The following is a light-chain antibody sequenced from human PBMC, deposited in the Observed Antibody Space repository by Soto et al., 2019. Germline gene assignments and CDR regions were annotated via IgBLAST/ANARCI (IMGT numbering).Light chain of an antibody. CDR3: QQYGRSPP. V-gene: IGKV3-20*01. Sequence: EIVLTQSPGTLSLSPWERATLSCRASQSVSSSYLAWYQQKPGQAPRLLIYGASTRATGIPDRLSGSESGTDFTLTINSLEPEDSAVYYCQQYGRSPPFGHGTRLEIK. CDR1: QSVSSSY. J-gene: IGKJ5*01. CDR2: GAS.